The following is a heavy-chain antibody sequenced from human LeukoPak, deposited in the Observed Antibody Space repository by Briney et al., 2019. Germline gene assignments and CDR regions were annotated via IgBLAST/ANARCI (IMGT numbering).Heavy chain of an antibody. V-gene: IGHV4-59*01. Sequence: SETLSLTCTVSGGSISSYYWSWIRQPPGKGLEWIGYIYYSGSTNYNPSLKSRVTISVDTSKNQFSLKLSSVTAADTAVYYCARGYTIFGVVIIDYWGQGTLVTVSS. CDR1: GGSISSYY. CDR3: ARGYTIFGVVIIDY. D-gene: IGHD3-3*01. CDR2: IYYSGST. J-gene: IGHJ4*02.